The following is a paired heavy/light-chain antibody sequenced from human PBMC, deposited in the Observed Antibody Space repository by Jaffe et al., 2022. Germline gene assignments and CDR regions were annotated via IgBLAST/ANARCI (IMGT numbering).Heavy chain of an antibody. CDR2: ISSDGINK. J-gene: IGHJ4*02. D-gene: IGHD4-17*01. CDR1: GFTFSSYG. V-gene: IGHV3-30*03. CDR3: APAPNEVYGGNK. Sequence: QVQLVESGGGVVQPGSSLRLSCAASGFTFSSYGIHWVRQAPGKGLEWVAVISSDGINKYYADSVKGRFTISRDNSKNTLYLEMNSLRAEDTAVYHCAPAPNEVYGGNKWGQGTLVTVSS.
Light chain of an antibody. CDR1: QSLVHSDGNTY. J-gene: IGKJ1*01. CDR2: KVS. V-gene: IGKV2-30*02. Sequence: DVVMTQSPLSLPVTLGQPASISCRSSQSLVHSDGNTYLNWFQQRPGQSPRRLIYKVSNRDSGVPDRFSGSGSGTDFTLKISRVEAEDVGVYYCMQGTHWLWTFGQGTKVEIK. CDR3: MQGTHWLWT.